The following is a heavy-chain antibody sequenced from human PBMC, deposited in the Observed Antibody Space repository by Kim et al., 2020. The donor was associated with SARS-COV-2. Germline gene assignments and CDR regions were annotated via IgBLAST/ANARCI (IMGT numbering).Heavy chain of an antibody. CDR2: KLCN. Sequence: KLCNDYAPALKSRITIKPDTSKNQVSLQLNSVTPEDTAVYFCARGKFFEYWGQGTLVTVSS. J-gene: IGHJ4*02. CDR3: ARGKFFEY. V-gene: IGHV6-1*01.